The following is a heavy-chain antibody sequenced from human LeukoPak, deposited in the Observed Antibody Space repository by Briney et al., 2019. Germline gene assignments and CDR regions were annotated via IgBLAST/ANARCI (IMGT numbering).Heavy chain of an antibody. CDR1: GYTFTGYY. CDR2: INPNSGGT. V-gene: IGHV1-2*02. Sequence: ASVKVSCKASGYTFTGYYMHWVRQAPGQGLEWMGWINPNSGGTNYAQKFQGRVTMTRDTSNSTAYMELSRLRSDDTAVYYCARDAYYYGSGSYHYYYYYYMDVWGKGTTVTISS. D-gene: IGHD3-10*01. J-gene: IGHJ6*03. CDR3: ARDAYYYGSGSYHYYYYYYMDV.